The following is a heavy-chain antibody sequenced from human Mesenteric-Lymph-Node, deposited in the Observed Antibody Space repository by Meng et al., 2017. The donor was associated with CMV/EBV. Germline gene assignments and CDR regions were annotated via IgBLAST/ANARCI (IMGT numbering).Heavy chain of an antibody. CDR3: ARPHYYGSGSSPWFDP. Sequence: QLQLQESCPGPVKPSETLSLTCTVSGGSISSSSYDWGWIRQPPGKGLEWIGSIYYSGSTYYNPSLKSRVTISVDTSKNQFSLKLSSVTAADTAVYYCARPHYYGSGSSPWFDPWGQGTLVTVSS. J-gene: IGHJ5*02. D-gene: IGHD3-10*01. V-gene: IGHV4-39*01. CDR2: IYYSGST. CDR1: GGSISSSSYD.